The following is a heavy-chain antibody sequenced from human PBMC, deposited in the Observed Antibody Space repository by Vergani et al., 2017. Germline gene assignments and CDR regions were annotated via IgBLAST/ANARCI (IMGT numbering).Heavy chain of an antibody. CDR3: ARTRGGSYGPSSLFDY. D-gene: IGHD5-18*01. J-gene: IGHJ4*02. V-gene: IGHV4-31*01. CDR2: IYYSGST. Sequence: QVQLQESGPGLVKPSQTLSLTCTVSGGSISSGGYYWSWIRQHPGKGLGWIGYIYYSGSTYYNPSLKGLVTISVDTSKNQFSLKLSSVTAADTAVYYCARTRGGSYGPSSLFDYWGQGTLVTVSS. CDR1: GGSISSGGYY.